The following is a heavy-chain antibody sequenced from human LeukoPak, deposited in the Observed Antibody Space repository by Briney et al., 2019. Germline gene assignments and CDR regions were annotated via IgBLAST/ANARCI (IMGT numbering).Heavy chain of an antibody. CDR2: ISAYNGNT. J-gene: IGHJ3*02. CDR1: GYTFTSYG. Sequence: ASVKVSCKASGYTFTSYGISWVRQAPGQGLEWMGWISAYNGNTNYAQKLQGRVTMTTDTSTSTAYMELRSLRSDDTAVYYCARGRRITMVRETIDAFDIWGQGTTVTVSS. D-gene: IGHD3-10*01. CDR3: ARGRRITMVRETIDAFDI. V-gene: IGHV1-18*01.